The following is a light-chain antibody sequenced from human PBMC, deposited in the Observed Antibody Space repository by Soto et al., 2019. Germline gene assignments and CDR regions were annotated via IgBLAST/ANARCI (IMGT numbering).Light chain of an antibody. CDR2: AAS. CDR1: QSISSY. J-gene: IGKJ5*01. CDR3: QQSYSTPIT. Sequence: DIQMTQSPSSLSASVVYRVTITCLASQSISSYLNWYQQKPGKAPKLRIYAASSLQSGVPSRFSGSGSGTDFTLTISSLQPEDFATYYCQQSYSTPITFGQGTRLEIK. V-gene: IGKV1-39*01.